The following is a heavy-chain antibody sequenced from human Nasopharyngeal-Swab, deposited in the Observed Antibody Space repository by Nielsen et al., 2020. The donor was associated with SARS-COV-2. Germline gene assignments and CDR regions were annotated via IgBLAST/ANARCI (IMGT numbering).Heavy chain of an antibody. CDR3: ARGDGDYEPDFDY. Sequence: ASVTVSCKASGYTFTNSAMHWVRQAPGQGLEWMGWINAANGNTKYSQRFQGRVTISRDTSASTAHMELSSLRSEDTAVYYCARGDGDYEPDFDYWGQGTLVTVSS. CDR2: INAANGNT. V-gene: IGHV1-3*01. CDR1: GYTFTNSA. D-gene: IGHD4-17*01. J-gene: IGHJ4*02.